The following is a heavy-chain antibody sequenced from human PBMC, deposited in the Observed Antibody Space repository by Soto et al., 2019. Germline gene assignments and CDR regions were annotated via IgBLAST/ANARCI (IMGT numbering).Heavy chain of an antibody. CDR3: ARMLGYGYDY. D-gene: IGHD5-18*01. CDR2: ISSSDAK. V-gene: IGHV2-26*01. J-gene: IGHJ4*02. CDR1: GFSLSNPRMS. Sequence: QVTLKESGPVLVKPTETLTLTCTVSGFSLSNPRMSVGWISQPPGKALEWLAHISSSDAKSYNTSLRNRLTISKDAFKSQVALTLTNLDPVDTATYYCARMLGYGYDYWGQGTLVTVSS.